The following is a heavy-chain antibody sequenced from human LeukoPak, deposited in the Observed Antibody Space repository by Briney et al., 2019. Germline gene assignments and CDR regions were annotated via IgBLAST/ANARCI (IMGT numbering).Heavy chain of an antibody. D-gene: IGHD3-9*01. J-gene: IGHJ4*02. CDR1: GFTFGDYA. V-gene: IGHV3-49*03. CDR2: IRSKAYGGTT. Sequence: PGRSLRLSCTASGFTFGDYAMSWFRQAPGKGLEWVGFIRSKAYGGTTEYAASVKGRFTISRDDSKSIAYLQMNSLKTEDTAVYYCTRDLIPDYDILTGYPPFDYWGQGTLVTVSS. CDR3: TRDLIPDYDILTGYPPFDY.